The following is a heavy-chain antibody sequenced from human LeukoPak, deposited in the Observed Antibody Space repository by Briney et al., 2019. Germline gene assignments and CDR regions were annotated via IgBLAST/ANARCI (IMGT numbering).Heavy chain of an antibody. CDR1: GGSFSGYY. D-gene: IGHD3-10*01. CDR3: ARGGAYGSGSSTYYYYYYYMDV. Sequence: PSETLSLTCAVYGGSFSGYYWSWIPQPPGKGLECMGEINHSGSTNYNPSLKSRVTISVDTSKNQFSLKLSSVTAADTAVYYCARGGAYGSGSSTYYYYYYYMDVWGKGTTVTVSS. V-gene: IGHV4-34*01. J-gene: IGHJ6*03. CDR2: INHSGST.